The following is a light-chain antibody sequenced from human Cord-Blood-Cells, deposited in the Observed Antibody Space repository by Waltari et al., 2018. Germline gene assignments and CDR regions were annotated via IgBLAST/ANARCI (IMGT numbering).Light chain of an antibody. J-gene: IGLJ1*01. CDR3: QSYDSSLSGHV. Sequence: SVLPQSRPVSGAPGQRVTSSCTGSRSNIGAGYDLHWYQQLPGTAPNLLIYGNSNRPSGVPDRFSGSKSGTSASLAITGLRAEDEADYYCQSYDSSLSGHVFGTGTKVTVL. CDR2: GNS. CDR1: RSNIGAGYD. V-gene: IGLV1-40*01.